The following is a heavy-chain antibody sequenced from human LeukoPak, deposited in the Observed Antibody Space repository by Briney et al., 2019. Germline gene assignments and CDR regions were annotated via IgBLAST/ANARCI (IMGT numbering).Heavy chain of an antibody. CDR2: ISAYNGNT. Sequence: ASVKVSCKASGYTFTSYGISWVRQAPGQGLEWMGWISAYNGNTNYAQKLQGRVTMTTDTSTSTAYMELRSLRSDDTAVYYCARDGSPPITMVRGVIITQDYWGQGTLVTVSS. CDR3: ARDGSPPITMVRGVIITQDY. D-gene: IGHD3-10*01. CDR1: GYTFTSYG. V-gene: IGHV1-18*01. J-gene: IGHJ4*02.